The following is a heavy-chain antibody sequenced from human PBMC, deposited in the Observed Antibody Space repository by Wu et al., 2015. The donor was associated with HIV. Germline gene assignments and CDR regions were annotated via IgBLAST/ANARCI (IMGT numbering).Heavy chain of an antibody. V-gene: IGHV1-69*05. CDR2: INPLFGTT. Sequence: QVQLIQSGIEVRNPGASVKLSCQAANYTFSDYGISWVRQAPGQGLEWMGGINPLFGTTKFAQKFQGRLTITTDELRTTAYMELSSLKSEDTAVYYCARDLARETMIRDRPRYGLDVWGQGTTVTVSS. CDR3: ARDLARETMIRDRPRYGLDV. D-gene: IGHD3-10*01. J-gene: IGHJ6*02. CDR1: NYTFSDYG.